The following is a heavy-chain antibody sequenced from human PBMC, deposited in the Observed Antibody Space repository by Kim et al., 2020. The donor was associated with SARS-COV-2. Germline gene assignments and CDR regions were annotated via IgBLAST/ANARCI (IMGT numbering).Heavy chain of an antibody. V-gene: IGHV3-21*01. D-gene: IGHD3-10*01. CDR3: ARDMVRGVIAH. Sequence: GGSLRLSCAASGFTFSSYSMNWVRQAPGKGLEWVSSISSSSYIYYADSVKGRFTISRDNAKNSLYLQMNSLRAEDTAVYYCARDMVRGVIAHWGQGTLVTVSS. J-gene: IGHJ4*02. CDR2: ISSSSYI. CDR1: GFTFSSYS.